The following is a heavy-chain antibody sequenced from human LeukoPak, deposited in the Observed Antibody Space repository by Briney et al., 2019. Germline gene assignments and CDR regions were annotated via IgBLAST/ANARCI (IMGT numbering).Heavy chain of an antibody. D-gene: IGHD3-10*01. V-gene: IGHV4-34*01. CDR1: GGSFSGYY. CDR2: INHSGST. CDR3: ARQGVYYGSGSYYNVVRY. Sequence: PSETLSLTCAVYGGSFSGYYWSWIRQPPGKGLEWIGEINHSGSTNYNPSLKSRVTISVDTSKNQFSLKLSSVTAADTAVYYCARQGVYYGSGSYYNVVRYWGQGTLVTVSS. J-gene: IGHJ4*02.